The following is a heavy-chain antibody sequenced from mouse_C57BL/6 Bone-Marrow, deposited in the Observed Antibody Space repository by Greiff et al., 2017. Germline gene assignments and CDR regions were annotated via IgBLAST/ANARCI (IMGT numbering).Heavy chain of an antibody. J-gene: IGHJ4*01. CDR3: ARSYYSNYEDAMDY. V-gene: IGHV5-6*02. D-gene: IGHD2-5*01. Sequence: DVKLVESGGDLVKPGGSLKLSCAASGFTFSSYGMSWVRQTPDKRLEWVATISSGGSYTYYPDSVKGRFTISRDNAKNTLYLQMSRLKSEDTAMYYCARSYYSNYEDAMDYWGQGTSVTVSS. CDR1: GFTFSSYG. CDR2: ISSGGSYT.